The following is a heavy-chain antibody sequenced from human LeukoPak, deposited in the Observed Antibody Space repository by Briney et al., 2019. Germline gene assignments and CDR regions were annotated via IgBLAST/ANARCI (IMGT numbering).Heavy chain of an antibody. J-gene: IGHJ5*02. CDR3: ARHFIARVAVAGNWFDP. CDR2: IYYSGST. D-gene: IGHD6-19*01. Sequence: SETPSLTCTVSGGSISSYYWSWIRQPPGKGLEWIGYIYYSGSTNYNPSLKSRVTISVDTSKNQFSLKLSSVTAADTAVYYCARHFIARVAVAGNWFDPWGQGTLVTVSS. CDR1: GGSISSYY. V-gene: IGHV4-59*08.